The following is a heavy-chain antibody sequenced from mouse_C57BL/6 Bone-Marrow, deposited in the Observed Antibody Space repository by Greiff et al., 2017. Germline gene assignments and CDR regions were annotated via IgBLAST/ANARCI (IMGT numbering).Heavy chain of an antibody. Sequence: LQQPGAELVMPGASVKLSCKASGYTFTSYWMHWVKQRPGQGLEWIGEIDPSDSYTNYNQKFKGKSTLTVDKSSSTAYMQLSSLTSEDSAVYYCATTMVYYYAMDYWGQGTSVTVSS. CDR1: GYTFTSYW. D-gene: IGHD2-2*01. V-gene: IGHV1-69*01. CDR3: ATTMVYYYAMDY. CDR2: IDPSDSYT. J-gene: IGHJ4*01.